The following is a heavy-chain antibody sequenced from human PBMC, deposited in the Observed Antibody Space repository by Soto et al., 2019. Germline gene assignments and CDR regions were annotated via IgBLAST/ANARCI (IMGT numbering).Heavy chain of an antibody. CDR3: ARVNSSGWEYYFDY. CDR1: GFTVSSNY. Sequence: GGSLRFSCAASGFTVSSNYMSWVRQAPGKGLEWVSVIYSGGSTYYADSVKGRFTISRDNSKNTLYLQMNSLRAEDTAVYYCARVNSSGWEYYFDYWGQGTLVTVSS. CDR2: IYSGGST. V-gene: IGHV3-53*01. J-gene: IGHJ4*02. D-gene: IGHD6-19*01.